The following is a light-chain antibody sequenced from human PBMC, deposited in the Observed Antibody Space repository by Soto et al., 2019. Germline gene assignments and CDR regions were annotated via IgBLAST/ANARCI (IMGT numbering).Light chain of an antibody. J-gene: IGKJ2*01. CDR1: QSVPSY. Sequence: EIVLTQFPATLSLSPGDRATLSCRASQSVPSYLAWYQQKPGQAPRLLVYDISNRATGIPARFTGSGSGTDFTLTISSLEPVDSAVYYCQQLNAWPRNTFGQGTKLEI. CDR3: QQLNAWPRNT. CDR2: DIS. V-gene: IGKV3-11*01.